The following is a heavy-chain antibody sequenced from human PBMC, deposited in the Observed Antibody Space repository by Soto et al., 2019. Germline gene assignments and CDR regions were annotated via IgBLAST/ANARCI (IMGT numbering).Heavy chain of an antibody. CDR3: ARGPYSSGCYVVDY. J-gene: IGHJ4*02. D-gene: IGHD6-19*01. CDR1: GGSISSYY. Sequence: SLTCTVSGGSISSYYWSWIRQPPGKGLEWIGYIYYSGSTNYNPSLKSRVTISVDTSKNQFSLKLSSVTAADTAVYYCARGPYSSGCYVVDYWGQGTLVTVSS. V-gene: IGHV4-59*12. CDR2: IYYSGST.